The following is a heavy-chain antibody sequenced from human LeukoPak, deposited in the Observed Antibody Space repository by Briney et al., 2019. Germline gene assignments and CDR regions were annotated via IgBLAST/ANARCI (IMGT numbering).Heavy chain of an antibody. D-gene: IGHD3-10*01. J-gene: IGHJ4*02. Sequence: GGSLRLSCAASGFNFNKYDMTWARQAPGKGLEWVSAISGSGGSTYYADSVKGRFTISRDNSKNTLYLQMNSLRAEDTAVYYCAKGALYGSGSYSDYWGQGTLVTVSS. CDR2: ISGSGGST. V-gene: IGHV3-23*01. CDR3: AKGALYGSGSYSDY. CDR1: GFNFNKYD.